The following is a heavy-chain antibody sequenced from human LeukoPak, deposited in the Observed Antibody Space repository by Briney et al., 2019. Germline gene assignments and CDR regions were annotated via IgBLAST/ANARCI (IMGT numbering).Heavy chain of an antibody. CDR3: ARASHFDY. CDR2: INPNSGGT. V-gene: IGHV1-2*02. CDR1: RYTFTVYY. Sequence: GASVNVSCKASRYTFTVYYMHWVRQAPGQGLEWMGWINPNSGGTNYAQKFQGRVTMTRDTSISTAYMELSSLRSEDTAVYYCARASHFDYWGQGTQVTVSS. J-gene: IGHJ4*02.